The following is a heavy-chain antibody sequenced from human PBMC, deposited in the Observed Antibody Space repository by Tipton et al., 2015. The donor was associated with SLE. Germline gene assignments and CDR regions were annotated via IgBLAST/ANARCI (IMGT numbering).Heavy chain of an antibody. D-gene: IGHD3-3*01. CDR3: ARGDKRIRLLEWLLDAHDAFDI. CDR2: ISSSSSYI. Sequence: SLRLSCAASGFTFSSYSMNWVRQAPGKGLEWVSSISSSSSYIYYADSVKGRFTISRDNSKNTLYLQMNSLRAEDTAVYYCARGDKRIRLLEWLLDAHDAFDIWGQGTMVTVSS. J-gene: IGHJ3*02. CDR1: GFTFSSYS. V-gene: IGHV3-21*01.